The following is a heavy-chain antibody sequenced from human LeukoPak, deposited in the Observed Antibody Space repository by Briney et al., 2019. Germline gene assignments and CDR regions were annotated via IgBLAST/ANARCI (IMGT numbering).Heavy chain of an antibody. J-gene: IGHJ4*02. D-gene: IGHD2-15*01. Sequence: ASVRVSCKASGYTFTSYGISWVRQAPGQGLEWMGWISAYNGNTNYAQKLQGRVTMTTDTSTSTAYMELRSLRSDDTAVYYCARVLCSGGSCYYYDYWGQGTRVTVSS. CDR2: ISAYNGNT. CDR3: ARVLCSGGSCYYYDY. CDR1: GYTFTSYG. V-gene: IGHV1-18*01.